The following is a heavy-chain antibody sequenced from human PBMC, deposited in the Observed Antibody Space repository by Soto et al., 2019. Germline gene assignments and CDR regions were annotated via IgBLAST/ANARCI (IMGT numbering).Heavy chain of an antibody. D-gene: IGHD2-2*01. CDR3: ARDKTNKYCSSTSCQVDWFDP. V-gene: IGHV4-30-4*01. Sequence: SETLSLTCTVSGGSISSGDYYWSWIRQPPGKGLEWIGYIYYSGSTYYNPSLKSRVTISVDTSKNQFSLKLSSVTAADTAVYYCARDKTNKYCSSTSCQVDWFDPWGQGTLVTVSS. CDR1: GGSISSGDYY. CDR2: IYYSGST. J-gene: IGHJ5*02.